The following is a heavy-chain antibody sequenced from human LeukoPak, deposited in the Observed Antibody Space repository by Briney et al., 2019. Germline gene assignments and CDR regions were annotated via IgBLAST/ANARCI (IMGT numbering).Heavy chain of an antibody. CDR2: ISAHNGDT. CDR1: GYTFTSYG. D-gene: IGHD6-19*01. Sequence: ASVKVSCKASGYTFTSYGICWVRQAPGQGLEWMRWISAHNGDTSYEEKLQGRVTMTTDTSTSTAYMELRSLRSDDTAVYYCARDKGTVATYYYYYMDVWGKGTTVTVSS. J-gene: IGHJ6*03. CDR3: ARDKGTVATYYYYYMDV. V-gene: IGHV1-18*01.